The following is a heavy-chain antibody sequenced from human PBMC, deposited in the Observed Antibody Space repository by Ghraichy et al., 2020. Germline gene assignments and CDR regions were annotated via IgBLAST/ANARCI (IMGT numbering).Heavy chain of an antibody. J-gene: IGHJ3*02. Sequence: SETLSLTCSVSGASISGPSNYWGWVRQPPGKGLEWIGTFYYTGNTFYNPSLRSRVTISVDTSRNHLSLRLNSVTAADTAVYYCARPELGNAFDIWGQGTMVTVSS. CDR2: FYYTGNT. D-gene: IGHD6-13*01. CDR1: GASISGPSNY. CDR3: ARPELGNAFDI. V-gene: IGHV4-39*02.